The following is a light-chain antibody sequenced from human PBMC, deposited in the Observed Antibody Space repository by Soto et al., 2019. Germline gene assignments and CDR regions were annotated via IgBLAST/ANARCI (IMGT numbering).Light chain of an antibody. J-gene: IGLJ1*01. V-gene: IGLV1-40*01. CDR2: GNS. CDR1: SSNIGAGYD. CDR3: QSYDSSLSGAYV. Sequence: QSVLTQPPSVSGAPGQRVTISCTGSSSNIGAGYDVHWYQQLPGTAPKLLIYGNSNRPSGVPDRFSGSESGTSASLAITGLQAEDEADYYCQSYDSSLSGAYVFGTGIKVTVL.